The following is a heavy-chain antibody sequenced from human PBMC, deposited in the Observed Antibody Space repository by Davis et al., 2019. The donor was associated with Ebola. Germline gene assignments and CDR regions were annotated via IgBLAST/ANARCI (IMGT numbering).Heavy chain of an antibody. V-gene: IGHV1-18*01. CDR2: ISGYNGNT. Sequence: ASVKVSCKASGYTSPSYCISLIRQAPGQGLEWMGWISGYNGNTNYAQKLQGRVPMTTDTSTSTAYMELRSLRSDDTAVYYCARGLDMGDCFDYWGQGTLVTVSS. CDR1: GYTSPSYC. CDR3: ARGLDMGDCFDY. J-gene: IGHJ4*02. D-gene: IGHD2-2*03.